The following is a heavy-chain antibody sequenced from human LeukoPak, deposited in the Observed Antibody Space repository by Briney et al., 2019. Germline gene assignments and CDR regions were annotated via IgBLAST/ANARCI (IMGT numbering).Heavy chain of an antibody. D-gene: IGHD3-16*01. CDR1: GYNFTTYW. Sequence: GESLKISCKGSGYNFTTYWIGWVRQMPGKGLEWVAIIYPEDSDTRYSPSFQGQVTISADKPISTAYLQWSSLKASDTAMYYCARQFGVVGVSFYWGQGTLVTVSS. CDR2: IYPEDSDT. V-gene: IGHV5-51*01. J-gene: IGHJ4*02. CDR3: ARQFGVVGVSFY.